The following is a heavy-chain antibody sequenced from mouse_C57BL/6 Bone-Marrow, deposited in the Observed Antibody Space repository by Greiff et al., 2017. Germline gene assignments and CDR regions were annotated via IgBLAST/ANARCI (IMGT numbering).Heavy chain of an antibody. CDR3: ARGRDNYYSNFF. CDR1: GYSITSGYY. Sequence: DVQLQESGPGLVKPSQSLSLTCSVTGYSITSGYYWNWIRQFPGNKLEWMGYISYDGSNNYNPSLKNRISITRDTSKNQFFLKLNSVTTEDTATYYCARGRDNYYSNFFWGQGTTLTVSS. D-gene: IGHD2-5*01. V-gene: IGHV3-6*01. J-gene: IGHJ2*01. CDR2: ISYDGSN.